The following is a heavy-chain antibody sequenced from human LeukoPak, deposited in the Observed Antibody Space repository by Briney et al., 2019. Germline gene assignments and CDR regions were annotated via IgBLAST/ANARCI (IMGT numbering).Heavy chain of an antibody. V-gene: IGHV3-33*01. Sequence: GGSLRLSCAASGFTFSSYGMHWVRQAPGKGLEWVAVIWYDGSNKYYADPVKGRFTISRDNSKNTLYLQMNSLRAEDTAVYYCARVERGYSYGYPFDYWGQGTLVTVSS. D-gene: IGHD5-18*01. CDR1: GFTFSSYG. CDR3: ARVERGYSYGYPFDY. J-gene: IGHJ4*02. CDR2: IWYDGSNK.